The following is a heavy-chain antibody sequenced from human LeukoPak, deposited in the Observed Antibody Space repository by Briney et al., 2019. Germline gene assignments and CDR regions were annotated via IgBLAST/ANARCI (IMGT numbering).Heavy chain of an antibody. D-gene: IGHD2-8*02. CDR3: ARGNWWSIYYYYMDV. CDR2: INPNSGGT. Sequence: GASVKVSCKASGYTFTDYYMHWVRQAPGQGLEWMGWINPNSGGTNYAQKFQGRVTMTRDTSISTAYMELSRLRSDDTAVYYCARGNWWSIYYYYMDVWGKGTTVTISS. V-gene: IGHV1-2*02. CDR1: GYTFTDYY. J-gene: IGHJ6*03.